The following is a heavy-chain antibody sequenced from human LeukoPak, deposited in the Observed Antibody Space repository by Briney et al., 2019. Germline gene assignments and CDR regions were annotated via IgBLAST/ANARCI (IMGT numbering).Heavy chain of an antibody. J-gene: IGHJ6*03. D-gene: IGHD6-13*01. CDR1: GFTFTSSA. CDR2: IVVGSGNT. V-gene: IGHV1-58*01. Sequence: SVKASCKASGFTFTSSAVQWVRQARGQRLEWIGWIVVGSGNTNYAQKFQERVTITRDMSTSTAYMELSSLRSEDTAVYYCAADSRIAAAGPNYYYYYMDVWGKGTTVTVSS. CDR3: AADSRIAAAGPNYYYYYMDV.